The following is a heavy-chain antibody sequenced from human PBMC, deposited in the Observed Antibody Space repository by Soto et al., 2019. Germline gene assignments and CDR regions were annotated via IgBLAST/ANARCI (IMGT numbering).Heavy chain of an antibody. CDR1: GGSISTSNW. V-gene: IGHV4-4*02. CDR3: ARARATIAAAAIFDC. D-gene: IGHD6-13*01. J-gene: IGHJ4*02. CDR2: VYRTGST. Sequence: QVQLQESGPGLVKPSGTLSLTCAVSGGSISTSNWWSWVRQPPGKGLEWIGVVYRTGSTNYNPSLESRLTISVDKSKNQFSLKLTSVTAADTAVYYCARARATIAAAAIFDCWGQGTLVTVSS.